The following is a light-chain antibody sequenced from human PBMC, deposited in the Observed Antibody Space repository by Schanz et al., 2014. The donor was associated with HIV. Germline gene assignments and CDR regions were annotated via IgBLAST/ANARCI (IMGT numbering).Light chain of an antibody. Sequence: QSALTQPPSASGSPGQSVTISCTGTSSDVGGYNYVSWYQQHPGKAPKLLIFEVNKRPSGVPDRFSGSKSDNTASLTVSGLQAEDEADYYCAAWDVNLNGPVFGGGTQLTVL. CDR1: SSDVGGYNY. CDR2: EVN. CDR3: AAWDVNLNGPV. V-gene: IGLV2-8*01. J-gene: IGLJ2*01.